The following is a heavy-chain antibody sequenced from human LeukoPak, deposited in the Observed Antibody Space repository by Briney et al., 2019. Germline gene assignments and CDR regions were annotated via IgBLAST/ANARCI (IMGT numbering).Heavy chain of an antibody. CDR1: GFTFSDYY. Sequence: PGGSLRLSCAASGFTFSDYYMSWIRQAPGKGLEWVSYISSSGSTIYYADSVKGRFTISRDNAKNSLYLQMNSLRAEDTAVYYCARDRGYDFWSGYSPGAFDIWGQGTMVTVSS. D-gene: IGHD3-3*01. V-gene: IGHV3-11*04. J-gene: IGHJ3*02. CDR3: ARDRGYDFWSGYSPGAFDI. CDR2: ISSSGSTI.